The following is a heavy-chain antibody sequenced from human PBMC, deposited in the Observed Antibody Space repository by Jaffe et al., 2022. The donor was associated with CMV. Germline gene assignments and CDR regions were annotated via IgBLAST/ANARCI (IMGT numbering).Heavy chain of an antibody. J-gene: IGHJ4*02. CDR1: GFTFSSYG. Sequence: QVQLVESGGGVVQPGRSLRLSCAASGFTFSSYGMHWVRQAPGKGLEWVAVIWYDGSNKYYADSVKGRFTISRDNSKNTLYLQMNSLRAEDTAVYYCARDRRGDQYFDYWGQGTLVTVSS. CDR3: ARDRRGDQYFDY. CDR2: IWYDGSNK. V-gene: IGHV3-33*01. D-gene: IGHD7-27*01.